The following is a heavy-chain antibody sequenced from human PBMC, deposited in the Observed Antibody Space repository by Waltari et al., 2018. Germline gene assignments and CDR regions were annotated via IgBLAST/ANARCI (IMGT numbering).Heavy chain of an antibody. D-gene: IGHD3-22*01. Sequence: EVQLVQSGAEVKKPGESLKISCKGSGYSFTSYWIGWVRQMPGKGLEWMGIIYPGDSDPRDSPSFQGQVTISADKSNSTAYLQWSSLKASDTAMYYCARLPNTMTTSYYFDYWGQGTLVTVSS. CDR1: GYSFTSYW. CDR3: ARLPNTMTTSYYFDY. CDR2: IYPGDSDP. V-gene: IGHV5-51*01. J-gene: IGHJ4*02.